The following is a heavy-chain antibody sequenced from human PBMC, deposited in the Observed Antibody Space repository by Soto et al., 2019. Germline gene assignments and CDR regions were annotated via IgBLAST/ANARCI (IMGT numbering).Heavy chain of an antibody. Sequence: SVKVSCKASGGTFSSYAISWVRQAPGQGLEWMGGIIPIFGTANYAQKFQGRVTITADESTSTAYMELSSLRSEDTAVYYCVRVTTPSYYYDSSGPFDPWGQGTLVTVSS. CDR1: GGTFSSYA. D-gene: IGHD3-22*01. CDR2: IIPIFGTA. V-gene: IGHV1-69*13. J-gene: IGHJ5*02. CDR3: VRVTTPSYYYDSSGPFDP.